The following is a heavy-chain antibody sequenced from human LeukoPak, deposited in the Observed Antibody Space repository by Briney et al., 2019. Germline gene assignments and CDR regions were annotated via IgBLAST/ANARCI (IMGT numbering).Heavy chain of an antibody. Sequence: SETLSLTCTVSGGSISSSSYYWGWIRQPPGKGLEWIGSIYYSGSTYYNPSLKSRVTISVDTSKNQFSLKPSSVTAADTAVYYCARDRGSYGFDYWGQGTLVTVSS. J-gene: IGHJ4*02. V-gene: IGHV4-39*07. D-gene: IGHD1-26*01. CDR3: ARDRGSYGFDY. CDR1: GGSISSSSYY. CDR2: IYYSGST.